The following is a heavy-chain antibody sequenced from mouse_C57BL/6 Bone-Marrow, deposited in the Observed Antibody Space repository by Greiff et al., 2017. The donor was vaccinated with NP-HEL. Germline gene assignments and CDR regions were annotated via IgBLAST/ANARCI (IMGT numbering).Heavy chain of an antibody. Sequence: EVKLMESGGDLVKPGGSLKLSCAASGFTFSSYGMSWVRQTPDKRLEWVATISSGGSYTYYPDSVKGRFTISRDNAKNTLYLQMSSLKSEDTAMYYCARLRANWDYFDYWGQGTTLTVSS. V-gene: IGHV5-6*01. CDR3: ARLRANWDYFDY. D-gene: IGHD4-1*01. J-gene: IGHJ2*01. CDR2: ISSGGSYT. CDR1: GFTFSSYG.